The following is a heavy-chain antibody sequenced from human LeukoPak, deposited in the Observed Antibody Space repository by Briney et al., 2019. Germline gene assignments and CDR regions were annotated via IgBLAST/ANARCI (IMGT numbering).Heavy chain of an antibody. CDR1: GGTFSSYA. D-gene: IGHD3-22*01. Sequence: SVKVSCKASGGTFSSYAISWVRQAPGQGLEWMGGIIPIFGTANYAQKFQGRVTITADKSTSTAYMELSSLRSEDTAVYYCASYYDSSGYSFDYWGQGTLVTVSS. CDR2: IIPIFGTA. V-gene: IGHV1-69*06. J-gene: IGHJ4*02. CDR3: ASYYDSSGYSFDY.